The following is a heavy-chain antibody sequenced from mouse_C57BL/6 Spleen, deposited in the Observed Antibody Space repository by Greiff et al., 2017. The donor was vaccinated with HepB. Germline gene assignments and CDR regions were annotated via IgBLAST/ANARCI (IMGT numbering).Heavy chain of an antibody. D-gene: IGHD2-1*01. CDR3: ARPYGNYVAWFAY. CDR2: IDPSDSYK. V-gene: IGHV1-69*01. CDR1: GYTFTSYW. Sequence: QVQLQQPGAELVMPGASVKLSCKASGYTFTSYWMHWVKQRPGQGLEWIGEIDPSDSYKNYNQKFKGKSTLTIDKSSSTAYRQLSSLTSEDSAVYYCARPYGNYVAWFAYRGQGTLVTVSA. J-gene: IGHJ3*01.